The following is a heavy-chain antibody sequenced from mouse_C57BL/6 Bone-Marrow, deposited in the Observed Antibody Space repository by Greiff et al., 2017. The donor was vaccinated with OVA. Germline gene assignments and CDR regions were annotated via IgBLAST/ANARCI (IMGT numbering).Heavy chain of an antibody. J-gene: IGHJ2*01. Sequence: VQLQQPGAELVMPGASVKLSCKASGYTFTSYWMHWVKQRPGQGLEWIGEIDPSDSYTNYNQKFKGKSTLTVDKSSSTAYMQLSSLTSEDSAVYYCARQANGEKLCYFDYWGQGTTLTGSS. CDR2: IDPSDSYT. V-gene: IGHV1-69*01. CDR1: GYTFTSYW. CDR3: ARQANGEKLCYFDY. D-gene: IGHD4-1*01.